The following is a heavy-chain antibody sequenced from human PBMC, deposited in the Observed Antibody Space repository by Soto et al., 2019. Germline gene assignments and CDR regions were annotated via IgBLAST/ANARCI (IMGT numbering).Heavy chain of an antibody. J-gene: IGHJ6*02. CDR2: INHSGST. CDR1: GGSFSGYY. CDR3: ARGIRPYCSDGSCYPYYYYYYGMDV. Sequence: KTSETLSLTCAVYGGSFSGYYWSWIRQPPGKGLEWIGEINHSGSTNYNPSLKSRVTISVDTSKNQFSLKLSSVTAADTAVYYCARGIRPYCSDGSCYPYYYYYYGMDVWGQGTTVTVSS. D-gene: IGHD2-15*01. V-gene: IGHV4-34*01.